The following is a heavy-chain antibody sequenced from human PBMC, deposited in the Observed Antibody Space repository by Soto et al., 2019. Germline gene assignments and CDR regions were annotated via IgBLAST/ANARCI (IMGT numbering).Heavy chain of an antibody. V-gene: IGHV4-31*03. CDR3: ARGKTVAAAGPFDY. J-gene: IGHJ4*02. Sequence: TLSLTCTFSGGSISSGGYYLSWIRKHPGKGLEWIGYIYYSGSTYYNPSLKSRVTISVDTSKNQFSLKLSSVTAADTAVYYCARGKTVAAAGPFDYWGQGTLVTVSS. D-gene: IGHD6-13*01. CDR1: GGSISSGGYY. CDR2: IYYSGST.